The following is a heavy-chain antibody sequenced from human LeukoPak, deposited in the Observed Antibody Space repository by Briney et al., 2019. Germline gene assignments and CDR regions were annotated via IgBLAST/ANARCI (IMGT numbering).Heavy chain of an antibody. J-gene: IGHJ4*02. V-gene: IGHV3-30*18. D-gene: IGHD1-26*01. CDR1: GFTFSTYG. CDR2: VSYDGSDK. Sequence: QPGGSLRLSCAASGFTFSTYGMHWVRQAPGKGLEWVAIVSYDGSDKYYADSVKGRFTISRDNSKNTLYLQMNSLRPEDTAVYYCAKTQTNRYYYFDYWGQGTLVTVSS. CDR3: AKTQTNRYYYFDY.